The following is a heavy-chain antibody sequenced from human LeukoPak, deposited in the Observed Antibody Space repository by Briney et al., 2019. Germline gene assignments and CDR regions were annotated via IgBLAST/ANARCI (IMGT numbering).Heavy chain of an antibody. Sequence: SETLSLTCTVSGGSISSGGYYWSWIRQHPGKGLEWIGYIYYSGSTYYNLSLKSRVTISVDTSKNQFSLKLSSVTAADTAVYYCARGTLGYCSSTSCRWSWFDPWGQGTLVTVSS. CDR1: GGSISSGGYY. CDR3: ARGTLGYCSSTSCRWSWFDP. V-gene: IGHV4-31*03. D-gene: IGHD2-2*01. CDR2: IYYSGST. J-gene: IGHJ5*02.